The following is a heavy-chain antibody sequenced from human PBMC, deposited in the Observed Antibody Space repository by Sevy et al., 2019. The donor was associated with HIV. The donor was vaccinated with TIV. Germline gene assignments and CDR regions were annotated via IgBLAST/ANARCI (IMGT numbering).Heavy chain of an antibody. D-gene: IGHD3-22*01. CDR3: ARQRVTYYYDSSGRRDAFDI. CDR2: INPNSGGT. CDR1: GYTFTGYY. V-gene: IGHV1-2*02. Sequence: ASVKVSCKASGYTFTGYYMHWVRQAPGQGLEWMGWINPNSGGTNYAQKFQGRVTMTRDTSISTAYMELSRLRSDDTAVYYFARQRVTYYYDSSGRRDAFDIWGQGTMVTVSS. J-gene: IGHJ3*02.